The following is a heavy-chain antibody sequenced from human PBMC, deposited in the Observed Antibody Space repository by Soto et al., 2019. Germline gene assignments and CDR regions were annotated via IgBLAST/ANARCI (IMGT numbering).Heavy chain of an antibody. CDR2: IYYSGST. CDR1: GGSISSYY. Sequence: SETLSLTCTVSGGSISSYYWSWIRQPPGKGLEWIGYIYYSGSTNYNPSLKSRVTISVDTSKNQFSLKLSSVTAADTAVYYCARDEVEAAADIGYYYMDVWGKGTTVTVSS. J-gene: IGHJ6*03. V-gene: IGHV4-59*01. D-gene: IGHD6-13*01. CDR3: ARDEVEAAADIGYYYMDV.